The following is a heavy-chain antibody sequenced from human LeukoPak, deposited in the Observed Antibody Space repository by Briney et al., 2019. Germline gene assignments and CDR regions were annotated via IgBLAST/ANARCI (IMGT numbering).Heavy chain of an antibody. Sequence: SETLSLICAVYGGSFSGYYWSWIRQPPGKGLEWIGEINHSGSTNYNPSLKSRVTISVDTSKNQFSLKLSSVTAADTAVYYCARGRGNPPRYCSSTSCPYYYYGMDVWGQGTTVTVSS. D-gene: IGHD2-2*01. J-gene: IGHJ6*02. V-gene: IGHV4-34*01. CDR3: ARGRGNPPRYCSSTSCPYYYYGMDV. CDR2: INHSGST. CDR1: GGSFSGYY.